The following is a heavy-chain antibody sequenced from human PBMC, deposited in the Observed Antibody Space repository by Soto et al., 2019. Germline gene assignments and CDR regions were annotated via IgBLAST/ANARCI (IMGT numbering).Heavy chain of an antibody. CDR2: INHGGST. D-gene: IGHD4-17*01. J-gene: IGHJ6*02. V-gene: IGHV4-34*01. Sequence: NPSETLSLTCAVYGGSFSGYYWSWIRQPPGKGLEWIGEINHGGSTNYFPSLKSRVTISLDTSKNQFSLKLSSVTAADTAVYYCARAAEPGDYYGMDVWGQGTTVTVSS. CDR1: GGSFSGYY. CDR3: ARAAEPGDYYGMDV.